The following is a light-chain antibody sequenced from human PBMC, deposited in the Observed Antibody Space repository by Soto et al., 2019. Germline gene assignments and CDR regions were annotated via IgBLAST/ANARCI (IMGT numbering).Light chain of an antibody. V-gene: IGKV3-11*01. CDR1: QSVSIF. CDR3: QQRSNWPLT. CDR2: DAS. J-gene: IGKJ4*01. Sequence: LSLAPGERATLSCRASQSVSIFLAWYQQKPGQAPRLLIYDASNRATGIPARFSGSGSGTDFTLTITSLEPEDFVFYYCQQRSNWPLTFGGGTKVDIK.